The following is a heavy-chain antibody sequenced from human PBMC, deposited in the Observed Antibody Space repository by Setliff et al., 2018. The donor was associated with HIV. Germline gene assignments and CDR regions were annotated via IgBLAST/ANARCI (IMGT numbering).Heavy chain of an antibody. Sequence: GASVKVSCKASGYTFTTYYIHWVRQAPGQGLEWMGITNPSSTSTNYAQRFQGRVTMTRDTSTSTVYMELSSLRSEDTAVYYCARDHMSVGAWVGATSRGLFQHWGQGTLVTVSS. J-gene: IGHJ1*01. CDR1: GYTFTTYY. D-gene: IGHD1-26*01. CDR2: TNPSSTST. CDR3: ARDHMSVGAWVGATSRGLFQH. V-gene: IGHV1-46*01.